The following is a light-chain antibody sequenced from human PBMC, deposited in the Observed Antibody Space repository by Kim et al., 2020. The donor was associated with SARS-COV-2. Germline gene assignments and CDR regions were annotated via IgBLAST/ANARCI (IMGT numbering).Light chain of an antibody. J-gene: IGLJ3*02. CDR1: SSNIGAGYE. Sequence: GVTTPSTGGSSNIGAGYEVHRYQQLPGTAPKLLIYGNSNRPSGVPDRFSGSKSGTSASLAITGLQAEDEADYYCQSYDSSLSGSVFGGGTQLTVL. V-gene: IGLV1-40*01. CDR3: QSYDSSLSGSV. CDR2: GNS.